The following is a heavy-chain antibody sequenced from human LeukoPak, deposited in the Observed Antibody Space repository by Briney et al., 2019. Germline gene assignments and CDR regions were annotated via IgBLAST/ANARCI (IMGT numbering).Heavy chain of an antibody. CDR1: GGSFSGYY. D-gene: IGHD3-22*01. V-gene: IGHV4-59*08. Sequence: SETLSLTCAVYGGSFSGYYWSWIWQPPGKGPEWIGYIYYSGSTNYNPSLKSRVTISVDTSKNQFSLKLSSVTAADTAVYYCARLEEGSGYYYGLDYWGQGTLVTVSS. CDR2: IYYSGST. J-gene: IGHJ4*02. CDR3: ARLEEGSGYYYGLDY.